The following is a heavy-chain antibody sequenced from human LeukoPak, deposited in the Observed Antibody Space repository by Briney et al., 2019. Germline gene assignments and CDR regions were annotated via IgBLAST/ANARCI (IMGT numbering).Heavy chain of an antibody. CDR3: ARASYSYDINGWVPFDY. D-gene: IGHD3-22*01. CDR1: GGSFSGYY. J-gene: IGHJ4*02. V-gene: IGHV4-34*01. CDR2: IYHSGST. Sequence: SETLSLTCAVYGGSFSGYYWSWIRQPPGKGLEWIGSIYHSGSTYYNPSLKSRVTISGDTSKSQFSLRLSSVTAADTAVYYCARASYSYDINGWVPFDYWGQGTLVTVSS.